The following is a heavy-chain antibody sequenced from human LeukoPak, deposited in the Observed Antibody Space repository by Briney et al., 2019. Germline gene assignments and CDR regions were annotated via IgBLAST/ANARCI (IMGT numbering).Heavy chain of an antibody. Sequence: GGSLRLSCAASGLGVSHNYMTWVRQAPGKGLQWVSMIRSDTGTDYADSVKGRFTISRDSSNNTLFLQMNSLRAEDTAVYYCAKPYNSGLGGMDVWGQGATVTVSS. V-gene: IGHV3-66*04. CDR2: IRSDTGT. CDR3: AKPYNSGLGGMDV. J-gene: IGHJ6*02. D-gene: IGHD6-19*01. CDR1: GLGVSHNY.